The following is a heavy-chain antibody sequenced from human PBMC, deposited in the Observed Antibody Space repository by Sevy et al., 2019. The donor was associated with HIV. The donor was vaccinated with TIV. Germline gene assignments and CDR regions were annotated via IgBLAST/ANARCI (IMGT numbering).Heavy chain of an antibody. CDR2: FDPEDGEK. D-gene: IGHD3-22*01. Sequence: ASVKVSCKVSGYTLTGLSMHWVRQAPGKGLEWTGSFDPEDGEKIYAQSFQGRVTMTEDTSTDTAYMGLSSLRSEDTAVYYCATTKDYYDSSGCPFDYWGQGTQVTVSS. CDR1: GYTLTGLS. CDR3: ATTKDYYDSSGCPFDY. V-gene: IGHV1-24*01. J-gene: IGHJ4*02.